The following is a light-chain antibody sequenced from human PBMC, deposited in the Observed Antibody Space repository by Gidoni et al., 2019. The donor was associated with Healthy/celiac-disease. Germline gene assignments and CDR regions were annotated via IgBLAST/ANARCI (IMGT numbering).Light chain of an antibody. J-gene: IGKJ3*01. CDR2: DAS. CDR1: QSVSSY. V-gene: IGKV3-11*01. Sequence: EIVLTQSPATLSLYTGERATLSCRASQSVSSYLAWYQQKPGQAPRLLIYDASNRATVLPARFSCSWSGTDFTLTISSLEPEDFAVYYCQHRSNCPLTFGPGTKVDIK. CDR3: QHRSNCPLT.